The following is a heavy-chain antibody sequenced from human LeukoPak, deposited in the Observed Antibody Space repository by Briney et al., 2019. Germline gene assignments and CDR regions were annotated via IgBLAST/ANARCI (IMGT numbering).Heavy chain of an antibody. CDR2: IYYSGTT. CDR3: ARHATPGVSSAFDL. V-gene: IGHV4-39*01. J-gene: IGHJ3*01. D-gene: IGHD2-15*01. CDR1: GGSISSYY. Sequence: SETLSLTCTVSGGSISSYYWGWIRQPPGKGLEWIGSIYYSGTTYYNPSLRSRVTTSVDTSKNQVSLKLSSVTAADTAVYYCARHATPGVSSAFDLWGQGTMITVSS.